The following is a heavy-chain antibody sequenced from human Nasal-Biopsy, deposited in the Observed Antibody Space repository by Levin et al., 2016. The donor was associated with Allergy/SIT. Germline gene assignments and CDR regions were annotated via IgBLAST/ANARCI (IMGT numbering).Heavy chain of an antibody. J-gene: IGHJ4*02. CDR3: TTHHYYYDDSGHHYPDY. CDR1: EFTFSKAL. Sequence: GGSLRLSCAASEFTFSKALMTWVRQAPGKGLEWVGQIKTKTHGGTTEYAAPVKGRFTVSRDDSKDTLYLQMNSLKAEDTAMYYCTTHHYYYDDSGHHYPDYWGQGTLVTVSS. V-gene: IGHV3-15*01. CDR2: IKTKTHGGTT. D-gene: IGHD3-22*01.